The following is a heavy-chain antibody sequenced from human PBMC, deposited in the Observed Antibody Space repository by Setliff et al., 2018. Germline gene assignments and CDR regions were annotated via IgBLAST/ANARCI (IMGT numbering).Heavy chain of an antibody. V-gene: IGHV4-38-2*01. CDR3: ARLGLRSAFDI. CDR2: IYHTGST. Sequence: PSETLSLTCAVSGYSISSDSYWGWIRQPPGKGLEWIASIYHTGSTYYNPPLKSRVTSSVDMSKNQFSLRLTSVTAADTAVYYCARLGLRSAFDIWGQGTMVTVSS. CDR1: GYSISSDSY. D-gene: IGHD1-26*01. J-gene: IGHJ3*02.